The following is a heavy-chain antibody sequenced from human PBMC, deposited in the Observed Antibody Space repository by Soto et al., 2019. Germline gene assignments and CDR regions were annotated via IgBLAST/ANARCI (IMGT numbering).Heavy chain of an antibody. Sequence: GGSLRLSCAASGFTFSSYAMSWVRQAPGKGLEWVSAISGSGGSTYYADSVKGRFTISRDNSKNTLYLQMNSLRAEDTAVYYCAKDGFYDSSQAGYFQHWGQGTLVTVSS. CDR2: ISGSGGST. CDR1: GFTFSSYA. D-gene: IGHD3-22*01. J-gene: IGHJ1*01. V-gene: IGHV3-23*01. CDR3: AKDGFYDSSQAGYFQH.